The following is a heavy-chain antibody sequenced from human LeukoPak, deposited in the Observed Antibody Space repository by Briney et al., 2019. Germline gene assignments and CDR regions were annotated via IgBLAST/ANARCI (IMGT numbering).Heavy chain of an antibody. V-gene: IGHV3-7*01. Sequence: PGGSLRLSCAASGFTFSSYWMTWVRQAPGKGLEWVANIKGDGSLKYYVDSVKGRFTISRDNAKNSLYLQMNSLSAEDTAVYYCTRASNYHDRSAYYDVFDIWGQGTMVTVSS. CDR1: GFTFSSYW. D-gene: IGHD3-22*01. CDR3: TRASNYHDRSAYYDVFDI. J-gene: IGHJ3*02. CDR2: IKGDGSLK.